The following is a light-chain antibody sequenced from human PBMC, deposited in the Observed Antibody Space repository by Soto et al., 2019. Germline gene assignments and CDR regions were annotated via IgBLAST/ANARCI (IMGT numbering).Light chain of an antibody. Sequence: DIQMTQSPSTLSASVGDRVTITCRASQTITNYLAWYQQKPGKAPKLLIYKASSLQGGVPSRFSGSGSGTEYTLTISSLQPDDFATYYCQQYNNYWTFGQGTKVDIK. J-gene: IGKJ1*01. CDR3: QQYNNYWT. V-gene: IGKV1-5*03. CDR2: KAS. CDR1: QTITNY.